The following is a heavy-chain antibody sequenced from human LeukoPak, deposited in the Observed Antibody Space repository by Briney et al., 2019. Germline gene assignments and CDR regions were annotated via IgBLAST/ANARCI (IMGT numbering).Heavy chain of an antibody. V-gene: IGHV4-61*01. CDR1: GGSVSSGSYY. D-gene: IGHD1-26*01. CDR3: AGVVGGSYSMDV. J-gene: IGHJ6*03. CDR2: IYYSGST. Sequence: PSETLSLTCTVPGGSVSSGSYYWSWIRQPPGKGLEWIGYIYYSGSTKYNPSLKSRVTISIDTSKNQFSLKLSSVTAADTAMYYCAGVVGGSYSMDVWGQGTTVTVSS.